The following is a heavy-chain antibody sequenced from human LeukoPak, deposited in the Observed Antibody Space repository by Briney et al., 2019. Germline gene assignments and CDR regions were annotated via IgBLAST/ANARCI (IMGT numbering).Heavy chain of an antibody. D-gene: IGHD3-22*01. CDR2: IYYSGST. CDR1: GGSISSSSYY. J-gene: IGHJ3*02. Sequence: SETLSLTCTVSGGSISSSSYYWGWIRQPPGKGLEWIGSIYYSGSTYYNPSLKSRVTISVDTSKNQFSLKLGSVTAADTAVYYCARNNYYDSSGYSLNAFDIWGQGTMVTVSS. V-gene: IGHV4-39*01. CDR3: ARNNYYDSSGYSLNAFDI.